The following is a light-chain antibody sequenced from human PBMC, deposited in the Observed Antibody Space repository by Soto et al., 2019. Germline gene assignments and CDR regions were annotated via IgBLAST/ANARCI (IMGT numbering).Light chain of an antibody. Sequence: QSVLTPPASVSGSPGQSITISCTGTSSDVGSYNLVSWYQQHPGKAPKLMIYEGSKRPSGVSNRFSGSKSGNTASLTISGLQAEDEADYYCCSYAGSSTFVVFGGGTQLTVL. V-gene: IGLV2-23*03. J-gene: IGLJ2*01. CDR1: SSDVGSYNL. CDR3: CSYAGSSTFVV. CDR2: EGS.